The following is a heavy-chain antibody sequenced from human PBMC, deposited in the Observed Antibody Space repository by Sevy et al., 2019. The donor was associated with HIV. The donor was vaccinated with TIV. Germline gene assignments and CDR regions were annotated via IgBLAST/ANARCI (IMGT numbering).Heavy chain of an antibody. D-gene: IGHD6-13*01. V-gene: IGHV4-59*01. Sequence: SETLSLTCTVSGISISNYYWTWIRQPPGKGLEWIGYIYYTGSSDSNPSLKSRVTTLVDTYKNQCSLKLGSVTAADTAIYYCARGGPNQQQLDYFDSWGQGILVTVSS. CDR1: GISISNYY. CDR3: ARGGPNQQQLDYFDS. CDR2: IYYTGSS. J-gene: IGHJ4*02.